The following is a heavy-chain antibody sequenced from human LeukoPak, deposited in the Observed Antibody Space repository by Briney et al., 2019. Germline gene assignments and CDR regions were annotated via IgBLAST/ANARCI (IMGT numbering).Heavy chain of an antibody. V-gene: IGHV1-46*01. CDR1: GYTFTSYY. D-gene: IGHD3-10*01. J-gene: IGHJ4*02. CDR3: ARRYGSGSYYSNYFDY. CDR2: INPSGGST. Sequence: ASVKVSCKASGYTFTSYYMHWVRQAPGQGLEWMGIINPSGGSTSYAQKFQGRVTMTRDTSTSTAYMELSSLRSEDTAVYYCARRYGSGSYYSNYFDYWGQGTLVTVSS.